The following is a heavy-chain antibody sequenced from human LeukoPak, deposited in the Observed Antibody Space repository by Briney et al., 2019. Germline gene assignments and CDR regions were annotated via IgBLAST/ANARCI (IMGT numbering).Heavy chain of an antibody. CDR1: GGSISSYY. CDR3: ARDSIAVAGDYYYYYMDV. CDR2: IYYSGST. D-gene: IGHD6-19*01. V-gene: IGHV4-59*01. J-gene: IGHJ6*03. Sequence: PSETLSLTCTVSGGSISSYYWSWIRQPPGKGLEWIGYIYYSGSTSYNPSLKSRVTISVDTSKNQFSLKLSSVTAADTAVYYCARDSIAVAGDYYYYYMDVWGKGTTVTVSS.